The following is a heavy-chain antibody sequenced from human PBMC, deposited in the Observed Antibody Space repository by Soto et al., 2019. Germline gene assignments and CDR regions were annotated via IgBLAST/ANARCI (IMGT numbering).Heavy chain of an antibody. D-gene: IGHD3-22*01. J-gene: IGHJ2*01. CDR1: GFTFSSYS. Sequence: EVQLVESGGGLVKPGGSLRLSCAASGFTFSSYSMSWVRQAPGKGLEWVSSISSSSSYIYYADSVKGRFTISRDNAKNSLYLQMNSLRAEDTAVYYCARVGYYYDSSGYYYLWYFDLWGRGTLVTVSS. CDR3: ARVGYYYDSSGYYYLWYFDL. CDR2: ISSSSSYI. V-gene: IGHV3-21*01.